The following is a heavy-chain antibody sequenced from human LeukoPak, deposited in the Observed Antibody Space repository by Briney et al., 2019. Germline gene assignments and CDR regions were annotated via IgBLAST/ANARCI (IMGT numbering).Heavy chain of an antibody. D-gene: IGHD2-2*01. J-gene: IGHJ4*02. CDR1: GGSFSGYY. CDR3: ARGEYCSSTSCLPGLYYFDY. CDR2: INPSGST. Sequence: SETLSLTCAVYGGSFSGYYWSWIRQPPGKGLEWIGEINPSGSTNYNPSLKSRVTISVDTSKNRFSLKLSSVTAADTAVYYCARGEYCSSTSCLPGLYYFDYWGQGTLVTVSS. V-gene: IGHV4-34*01.